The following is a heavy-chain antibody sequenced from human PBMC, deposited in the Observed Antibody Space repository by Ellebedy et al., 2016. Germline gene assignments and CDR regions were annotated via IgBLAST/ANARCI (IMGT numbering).Heavy chain of an antibody. J-gene: IGHJ4*02. CDR2: VYYSGST. V-gene: IGHV4-39*01. CDR1: GGSITSRTYY. D-gene: IGHD3-22*01. CDR3: ASTYYDAGGYYFIFDY. Sequence: SETLSLTXSVSGGSITSRTYYWSFIRQSPGKGLEWIGSVYYSGSTYYNPSLESRVTISVDTSKNQFSLKLRSVTAADTAVYYCASTYYDAGGYYFIFDYWGQGTLLTVSS.